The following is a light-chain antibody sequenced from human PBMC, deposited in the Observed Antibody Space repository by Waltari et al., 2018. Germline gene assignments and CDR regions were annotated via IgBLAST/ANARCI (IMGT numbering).Light chain of an antibody. J-gene: IGKJ2*01. CDR3: QQYNNWPPAYT. CDR2: GAS. CDR1: QSVSSN. V-gene: IGKV3-15*01. Sequence: ETVMTQSPATLSVSPGERATLPCRPSQSVSSNLAWYQQKPGQAPRLLIYGASTRATGIPARFSGSESGTEFTLTISSLQSEDFAVYYCQQYNNWPPAYTFGQGTKLEI.